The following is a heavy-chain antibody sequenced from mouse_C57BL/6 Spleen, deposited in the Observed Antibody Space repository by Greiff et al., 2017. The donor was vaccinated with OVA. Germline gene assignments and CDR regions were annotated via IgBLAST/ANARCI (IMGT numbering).Heavy chain of an antibody. CDR3: ARQDYPRRFAD. V-gene: IGHV1-26*01. CDR2: INPKNGGT. J-gene: IGHJ3*01. Sequence: VQLQQSGPELVKPGASVKISCKASGYTFTDYYMNWVKQSHGKSLEWIGDINPKNGGTSYNQKFKGKATLTVDKSSSTAYMELRSLTSEDSAVYYCARQDYPRRFADWGQGTLVTVSA. D-gene: IGHD2-4*01. CDR1: GYTFTDYY.